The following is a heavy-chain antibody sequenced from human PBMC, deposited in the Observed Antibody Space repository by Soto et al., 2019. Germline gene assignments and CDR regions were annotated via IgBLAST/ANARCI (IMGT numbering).Heavy chain of an antibody. CDR1: GYSFSSYW. V-gene: IGHV5-10-1*01. J-gene: IGHJ3*02. Sequence: XESLKISCKGSGYSFSSYWITWVRQMPGKGLEWMGRIDPSDSYTNYSPSFQGHVTISADKSISTAYLQWSSLKASDTAMYYCARQAIFGVIIIAFDIWGQGKMVTVSS. CDR3: ARQAIFGVIIIAFDI. D-gene: IGHD3-3*01. CDR2: IDPSDSYT.